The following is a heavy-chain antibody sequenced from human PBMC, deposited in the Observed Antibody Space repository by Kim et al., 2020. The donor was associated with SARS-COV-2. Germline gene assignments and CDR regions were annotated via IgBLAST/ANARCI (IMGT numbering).Heavy chain of an antibody. D-gene: IGHD6-13*01. Sequence: SETLSLTCAVYGGSFSGYYWSWIRQPPGKGLEWIGEINHSGSTNYNPSLKSRVTISVDTSKNQFSLKLSSVTAADTAVYYCARGPYSSTHYGMDVWGQGT. CDR2: INHSGST. V-gene: IGHV4-34*01. CDR1: GGSFSGYY. J-gene: IGHJ6*02. CDR3: ARGPYSSTHYGMDV.